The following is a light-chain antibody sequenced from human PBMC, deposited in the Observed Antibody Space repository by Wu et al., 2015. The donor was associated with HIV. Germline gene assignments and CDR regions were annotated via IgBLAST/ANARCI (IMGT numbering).Light chain of an antibody. CDR2: DVS. CDR3: QQYDTLPRT. V-gene: IGKV1-33*01. Sequence: DIQMTQSPSSLPASVGDRVTITCQASQDIKSCINWYQFIPGKAPKLLIYDVSNLEEGVPSRFSGSESGTDFTFTISGLQPEDVATYYCQQYDTLPRTFGRGTKVDIK. CDR1: QDIKSC. J-gene: IGKJ4*01.